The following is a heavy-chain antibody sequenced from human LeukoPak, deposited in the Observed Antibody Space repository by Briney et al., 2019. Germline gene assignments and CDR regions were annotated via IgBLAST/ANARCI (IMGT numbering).Heavy chain of an antibody. CDR3: ATGLSYYDFWSGRIY. V-gene: IGHV1-24*01. J-gene: IGHJ4*02. Sequence: GASVEVSCKVSGYTLTELSMHWVRQAPGKGLEWMGGFDPEDGETIYAQKFQGRVTMTEDTSTDTAYMELSSLRSEDTAVYYCATGLSYYDFWSGRIYWGQGTLVTVSS. D-gene: IGHD3-3*01. CDR1: GYTLTELS. CDR2: FDPEDGET.